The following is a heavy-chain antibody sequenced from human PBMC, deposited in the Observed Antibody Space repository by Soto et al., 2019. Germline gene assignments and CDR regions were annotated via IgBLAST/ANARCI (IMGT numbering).Heavy chain of an antibody. CDR2: INHSGST. D-gene: IGHD3-10*01. Sequence: SETLSLTCAVYGGSFSGYYWSWIRQPPGKGLEWIGEINHSGSTNYNPSLKSRVTISVDTSKNQFSLKLSSVTAADTAVYYCARGRRSRAHAFDIWGQGTMVTVSS. CDR1: GGSFSGYY. J-gene: IGHJ3*02. V-gene: IGHV4-34*01. CDR3: ARGRRSRAHAFDI.